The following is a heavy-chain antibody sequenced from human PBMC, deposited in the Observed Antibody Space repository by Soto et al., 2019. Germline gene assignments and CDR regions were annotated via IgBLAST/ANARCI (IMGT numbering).Heavy chain of an antibody. CDR2: IYHSGST. D-gene: IGHD3-3*01. Sequence: PSETLSLTCAVSGGSISSGGYSWSWIRQPPGKGLEWIGYIYHSGSTYYNPSLKSRVTISVDRSKNQFSLKLSSVTAADTAVYYCARGVGYDFWSGYSPRNYFDYWGQGTQVTVSS. CDR3: ARGVGYDFWSGYSPRNYFDY. J-gene: IGHJ4*02. V-gene: IGHV4-30-2*01. CDR1: GGSISSGGYS.